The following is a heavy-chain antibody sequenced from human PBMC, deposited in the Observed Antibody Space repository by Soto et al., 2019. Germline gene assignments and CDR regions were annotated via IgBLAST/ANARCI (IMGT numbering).Heavy chain of an antibody. CDR1: GDSITIGGYY. CDR3: ARVEVVITRGALDY. Sequence: QVQLQESGPGLVKPSQTLSLTCNVSGDSITIGGYYWSWVRQHPGKGLEWLGYIYYRGSTYYNPSLKSRVHISVDTSKKLFSLRLSSVTAADTAVYYCARVEVVITRGALDYWGPGTLVTVSS. D-gene: IGHD2-15*01. V-gene: IGHV4-31*03. CDR2: IYYRGST. J-gene: IGHJ4*02.